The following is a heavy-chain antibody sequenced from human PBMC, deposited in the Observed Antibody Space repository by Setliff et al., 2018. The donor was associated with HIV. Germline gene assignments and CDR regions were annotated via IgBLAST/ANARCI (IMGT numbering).Heavy chain of an antibody. CDR1: GGSISSSSYY. CDR2: IYYSGST. J-gene: IGHJ6*02. CDR3: AREDYYYYGMDV. V-gene: IGHV4-61*01. Sequence: ETLSLTCSVSGGSISSSSYYWSWIRQPPGKGLEWIGYIYYSGSTNYNPSLKSRVTISVDTSKNQFSLKLSSVTAADTAVYYRAREDYYYYGMDVWGQGTTVTVSS.